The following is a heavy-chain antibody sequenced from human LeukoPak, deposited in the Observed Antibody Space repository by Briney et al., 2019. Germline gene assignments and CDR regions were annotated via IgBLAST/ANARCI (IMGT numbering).Heavy chain of an antibody. V-gene: IGHV4-4*07. Sequence: SETLSLTCPVSGGSISTHYWSWIRQPAGKGLEWVGRISISDGTNYNPALKSRVIMSVDTSKNQFSLKLTSVTAADTAVYYCARLRRDSSGWYADDSWGQGTLVTVSS. CDR3: ARLRRDSSGWYADDS. CDR1: GGSISTHY. D-gene: IGHD6-19*01. CDR2: ISISDGT. J-gene: IGHJ4*02.